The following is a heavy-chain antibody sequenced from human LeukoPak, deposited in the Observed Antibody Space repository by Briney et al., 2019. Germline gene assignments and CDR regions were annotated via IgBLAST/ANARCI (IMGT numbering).Heavy chain of an antibody. V-gene: IGHV3-20*04. CDR2: INWNGGST. CDR1: GFTFNDYD. J-gene: IGHJ4*02. Sequence: GGSLRLSCAGSGFTFNDYDMNWVRQAPGKGLEWVSGINWNGGSTGYADSVKGRFTISRDNVKNTLHLQMSSLRAEDTAIYYCARDSNWNNGGFDYWGQGTLVTVSA. D-gene: IGHD1/OR15-1a*01. CDR3: ARDSNWNNGGFDY.